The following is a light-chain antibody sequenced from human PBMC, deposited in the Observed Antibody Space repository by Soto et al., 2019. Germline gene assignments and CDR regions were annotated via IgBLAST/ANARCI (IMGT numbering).Light chain of an antibody. Sequence: EIVMTQSPATLSVSPGERATLSCRAGQSVSGNLAWYQQKPGQAPRLLIYGASTRATGIPARFSGSGSGTEFTLTISSLQSEDCAVYYCQQYNTWPTFGQGTRLEIK. J-gene: IGKJ5*01. CDR1: QSVSGN. CDR3: QQYNTWPT. V-gene: IGKV3-15*01. CDR2: GAS.